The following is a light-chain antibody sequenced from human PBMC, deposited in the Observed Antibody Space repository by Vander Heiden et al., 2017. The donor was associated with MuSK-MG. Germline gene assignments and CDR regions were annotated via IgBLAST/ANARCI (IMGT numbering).Light chain of an antibody. CDR2: DDN. V-gene: IGLV3-10*01. J-gene: IGLJ3*02. Sequence: SYELTERPWVAVAPGQTARITCSGDALPKKYAYWYQQKSGQAPVLVIYDDNKRPSGIPERFSGSSSGTTATSTLSGAQVDDEADYYCYSKDSSGNQMVFGGGTKLTVL. CDR3: YSKDSSGNQMV. CDR1: ALPKKY.